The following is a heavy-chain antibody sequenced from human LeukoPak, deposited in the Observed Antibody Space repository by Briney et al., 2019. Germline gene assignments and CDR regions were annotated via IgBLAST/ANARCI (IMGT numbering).Heavy chain of an antibody. V-gene: IGHV3-23*01. Sequence: GGSLRLSCAASGFTFSSYAMSWVRQAPGKGLERVSAISGSGGSTYYADSVKGRFTISRDNSKNTLYLQMNSLRAEDTAVYYCAKGERRWFGELFTPFDYWGQGTLVTVSS. CDR1: GFTFSSYA. D-gene: IGHD3-10*01. CDR2: ISGSGGST. J-gene: IGHJ4*02. CDR3: AKGERRWFGELFTPFDY.